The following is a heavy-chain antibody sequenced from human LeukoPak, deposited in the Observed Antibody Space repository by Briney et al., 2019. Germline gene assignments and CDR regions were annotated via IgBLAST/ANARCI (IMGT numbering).Heavy chain of an antibody. CDR3: ARDPPGVGGSYWRGPGDY. CDR1: GFTFSSHG. Sequence: GGSLRLSCAASGFTFSSHGMHWVRQAPGKGLEWVAFIRDDGSNKYYADSVKGRFTISRDNSKNTLYLQMNSLRAEDTAVYYCARDPPGVGGSYWRGPGDYWGQGTLVTVSS. D-gene: IGHD1-26*01. J-gene: IGHJ4*02. CDR2: IRDDGSNK. V-gene: IGHV3-30*02.